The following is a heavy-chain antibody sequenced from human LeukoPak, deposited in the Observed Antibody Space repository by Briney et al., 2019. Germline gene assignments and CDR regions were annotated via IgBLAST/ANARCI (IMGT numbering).Heavy chain of an antibody. CDR1: GYSISSGYY. D-gene: IGHD3-10*01. Sequence: SETLSLTCTVSGYSISSGYYWGWLRQPPGKGREWIGSIYHSGSTYYNPSLKSRVTISVDTSKNQFSLKLSSVTAADTAVYYCAGAPTLWFGELLFNYYYYYMDVWGKGTTVTVSS. CDR2: IYHSGST. V-gene: IGHV4-38-2*02. CDR3: AGAPTLWFGELLFNYYYYYMDV. J-gene: IGHJ6*03.